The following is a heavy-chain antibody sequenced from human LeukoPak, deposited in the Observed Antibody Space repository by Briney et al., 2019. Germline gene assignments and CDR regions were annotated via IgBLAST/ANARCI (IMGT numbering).Heavy chain of an antibody. CDR3: ARAYYDSSGYYYQGFDY. V-gene: IGHV3-48*02. CDR1: GFTFSSYT. Sequence: GGSLRLSCAASGFTFSSYTMNWVRQAPGKGLEWVSYISSSSSTIYYADSVKGRFTISRDNAKNSLYLQMNSLGDEDTAVNYCARAYYDSSGYYYQGFDYWGQGTLVTVSS. J-gene: IGHJ4*02. D-gene: IGHD3-22*01. CDR2: ISSSSSTI.